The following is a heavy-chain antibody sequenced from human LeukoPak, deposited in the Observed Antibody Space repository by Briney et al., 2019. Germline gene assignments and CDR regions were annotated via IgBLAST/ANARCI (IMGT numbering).Heavy chain of an antibody. V-gene: IGHV6-1*01. D-gene: IGHD1-26*01. Sequence: PSHTLSLTCAISGDSVSSNSAAWHWIRQSPSRGLEWLGRTYYRSKWYYDYAVAVKSRISINPDTSKNQFSLQLSSVTPEDTAVYYCARDPVGGSTIFDYWGQGTLVTVSS. CDR1: GDSVSSNSAA. J-gene: IGHJ4*02. CDR2: TYYRSKWYY. CDR3: ARDPVGGSTIFDY.